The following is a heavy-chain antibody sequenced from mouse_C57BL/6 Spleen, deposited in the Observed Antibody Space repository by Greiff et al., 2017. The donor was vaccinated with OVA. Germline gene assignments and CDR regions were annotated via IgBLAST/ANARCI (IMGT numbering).Heavy chain of an antibody. CDR3: ARGCLFAY. Sequence: DVMLVESGGGLVKPGGSLKLSCAASGFTFSDSGMHWVRQAPEKGLEWVAYISSGSSTIYYADTVKGRFTISRDNAKNTLFLQMTSLRSEDTAMYYCARGCLFAYWGQGTLVTVSA. CDR1: GFTFSDSG. J-gene: IGHJ3*01. V-gene: IGHV5-17*01. D-gene: IGHD6-1*01. CDR2: ISSGSSTI.